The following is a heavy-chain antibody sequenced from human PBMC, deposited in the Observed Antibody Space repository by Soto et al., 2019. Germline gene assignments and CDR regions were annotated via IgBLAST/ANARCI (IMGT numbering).Heavy chain of an antibody. CDR1: GFTFSDYY. Sequence: QVQLVESGGGLVKPGGSLRLSCAASGFTFSDYYKSRIRQAPGKGLEWVSYISSSSSYTNYADSVKGRFTISRDNAKNSLYLQMNSLRAEDTAVYYCARDHHRYSGYDYVDYWGQGTLVTVSS. V-gene: IGHV3-11*05. CDR2: ISSSSSYT. CDR3: ARDHHRYSGYDYVDY. D-gene: IGHD5-12*01. J-gene: IGHJ4*02.